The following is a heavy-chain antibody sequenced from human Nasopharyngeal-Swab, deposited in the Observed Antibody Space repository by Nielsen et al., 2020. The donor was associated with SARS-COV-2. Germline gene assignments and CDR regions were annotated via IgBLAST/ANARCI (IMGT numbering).Heavy chain of an antibody. D-gene: IGHD1-26*01. CDR2: ISGDGGST. V-gene: IGHV3-43*02. CDR3: AREDGSYYGY. J-gene: IGHJ4*02. CDR1: GFTFDDYA. Sequence: GGSLRLSCAASGFTFDDYAMHWVRQAPGKGLEWVSLISGDGGSTYYADSVKGRFTISRDNAKNSLYLQMNSLRAEDTAVYYCAREDGSYYGYWGQGTLVTVSS.